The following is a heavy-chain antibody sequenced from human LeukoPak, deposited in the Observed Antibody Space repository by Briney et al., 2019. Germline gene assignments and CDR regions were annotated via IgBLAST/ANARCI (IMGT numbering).Heavy chain of an antibody. Sequence: PSETLSLTCTVSGYSISSGYYWSWIRQPAGKGLEWIGRIYTSGSTNYNPSLKSRVTMSVDTSKNQFSLKLSSVTAADTAVYYCARDRAPWGQGTLVTVSS. CDR1: GYSISSGYY. CDR2: IYTSGST. V-gene: IGHV4-4*07. J-gene: IGHJ5*02. CDR3: ARDRAP.